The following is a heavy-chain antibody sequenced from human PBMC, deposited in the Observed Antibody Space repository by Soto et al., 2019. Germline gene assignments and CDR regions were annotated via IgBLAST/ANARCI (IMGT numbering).Heavy chain of an antibody. CDR1: GFTFSDYY. CDR2: ISSSGSTI. D-gene: IGHD4-4*01. CDR3: ARPVTTVTTNEFDY. V-gene: IGHV3-11*04. J-gene: IGHJ4*02. Sequence: GVSLRLSCAASGFTFSDYYMSWIRQAPGKGLEWVSYISSSGSTIYYADSVKGRFTISRDNAKNSLYLQMNSLRAEDTAVYYCARPVTTVTTNEFDYWGQGTLVTVSS.